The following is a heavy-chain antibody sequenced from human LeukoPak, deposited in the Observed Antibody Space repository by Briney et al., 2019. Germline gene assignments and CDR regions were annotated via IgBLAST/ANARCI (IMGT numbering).Heavy chain of an antibody. V-gene: IGHV4-34*01. J-gene: IGHJ3*01. CDR2: INHSGST. Sequence: SETLSLTCAVYGGSLSGYDWSWIPQPPGKGLEWIREINHSGSTKYNPSLKSRVTISVDTSKNHFSLTLTPVTAADPAVYYCARRDVVVGLVWGHGTMVTVSP. CDR1: GGSLSGYD. CDR3: ARRDVVVGLV. D-gene: IGHD3-22*01.